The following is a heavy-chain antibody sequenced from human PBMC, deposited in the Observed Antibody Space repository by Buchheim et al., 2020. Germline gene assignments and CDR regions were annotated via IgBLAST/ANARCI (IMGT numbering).Heavy chain of an antibody. CDR3: ARENWERPPHWYFDL. CDR1: GGSISSYY. Sequence: QVQLQESGPGLVKPSETLSLTCTVSGGSISSYYWSWIRQPPGRGLEWIGYVLHNGNTHYNPSLNRRLSMSVDTSRNQFSLKLSSVTAADTAVYYCARENWERPPHWYFDLWGRGTL. J-gene: IGHJ2*01. V-gene: IGHV4-59*01. CDR2: VLHNGNT. D-gene: IGHD3-16*01.